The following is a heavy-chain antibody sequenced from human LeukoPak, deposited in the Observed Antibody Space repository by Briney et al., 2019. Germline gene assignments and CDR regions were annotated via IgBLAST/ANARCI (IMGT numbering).Heavy chain of an antibody. CDR1: GFTVSGTH. Sequence: AGGSLRLSCAASGFTVSGTHVSGVRQAPGKGLEWVSAIYTGGTTYYSDSVEGRFTISRDKSKNTLYLQMDSLRVEDTAVYYCARDQATSGGGLDSWGQGTLVAVSS. J-gene: IGHJ4*02. D-gene: IGHD3-16*01. CDR3: ARDQATSGGGLDS. V-gene: IGHV3-53*01. CDR2: IYTGGTT.